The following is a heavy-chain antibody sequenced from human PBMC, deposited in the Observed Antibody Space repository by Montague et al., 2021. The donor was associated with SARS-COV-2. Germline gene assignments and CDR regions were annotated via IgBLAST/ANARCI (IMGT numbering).Heavy chain of an antibody. CDR1: GGSISSSNYY. CDR3: ARHSGRDTIFGVVIIFDAFDI. J-gene: IGHJ3*02. D-gene: IGHD3-3*01. CDR2: INYSGST. Sequence: SETLSLTCTVSGGSISSSNYYWGWIRQPPGKGLVWIGSINYSGSTYYTPSLKSRVTISVDTSKNQFSLRLSSVTAADTAVYYCARHSGRDTIFGVVIIFDAFDIWGQGTMVTVSS. V-gene: IGHV4-39*01.